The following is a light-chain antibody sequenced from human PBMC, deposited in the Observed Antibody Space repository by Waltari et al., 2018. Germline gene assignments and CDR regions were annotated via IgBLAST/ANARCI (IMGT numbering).Light chain of an antibody. CDR3: QNHERLPAT. J-gene: IGKJ1*01. V-gene: IGKV3-20*01. CDR2: AAS. CDR1: QRVSKY. Sequence: EVVLTQSSGTLYLSPGERATLSCRASQRVSKYLAWYQQRPGQAPRLLIYAASTRATGVSDRFSGSGFGTDFSLTISRLEPEDFAVYFCQNHERLPATFGQGTKVEIK.